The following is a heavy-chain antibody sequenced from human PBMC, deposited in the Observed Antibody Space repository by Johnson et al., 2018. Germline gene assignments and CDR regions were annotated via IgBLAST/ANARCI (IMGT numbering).Heavy chain of an antibody. CDR1: GGSISSYY. CDR2: IYYSGST. D-gene: IGHD1-26*01. V-gene: IGHV4-59*01. CDR3: ARRRETDAFDI. J-gene: IGHJ3*02. Sequence: QVQLQESGPGLVKPSETLSLTCTVSGGSISSYYWSWIRKPPGKGLEWIGYIYYSGSTNYNHSLKSRVTISVDPSKNQFSLKLRSVTAADTAVYYCARRRETDAFDIWGQGTMVTVSS.